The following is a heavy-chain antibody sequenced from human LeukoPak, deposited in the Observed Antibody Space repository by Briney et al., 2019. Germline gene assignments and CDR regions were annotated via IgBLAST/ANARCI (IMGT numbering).Heavy chain of an antibody. Sequence: ASVKVSCKASGYTFTIYSINWVRQAPGQGLEWMGWISAYNGNTKYAQKVQGRVTMTTDTSTSTAYMELRRLRSDDTAVYYCARGLGGSGSYFLTFDYWGQGPLVTVSS. J-gene: IGHJ4*02. V-gene: IGHV1-18*01. CDR1: GYTFTIYS. CDR3: ARGLGGSGSYFLTFDY. D-gene: IGHD1-26*01. CDR2: ISAYNGNT.